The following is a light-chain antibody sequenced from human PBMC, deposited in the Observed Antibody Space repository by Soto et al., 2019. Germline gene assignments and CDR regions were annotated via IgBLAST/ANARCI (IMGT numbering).Light chain of an antibody. CDR2: GAS. J-gene: IGKJ1*01. V-gene: IGKV1-5*01. Sequence: DIAMTQSPSALSASVGDRVTITCRASEDVSDWLAWYQQKPGQSPKLLIHGASTLESGVPSRFSGSGYGSQFTLTISSLLPDDLATYYCQEYNSYSPTFGPGTKVEIK. CDR1: EDVSDW. CDR3: QEYNSYSPT.